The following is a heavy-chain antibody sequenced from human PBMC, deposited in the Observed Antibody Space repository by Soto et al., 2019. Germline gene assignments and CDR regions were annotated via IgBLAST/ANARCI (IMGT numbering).Heavy chain of an antibody. V-gene: IGHV4-34*01. CDR1: GGSFSGYY. CDR2: INHSGST. J-gene: IGHJ5*02. CDR3: ARLGGDGYNYNWFDP. Sequence: SETLSLPCAVYGGSFSGYYWTWIRQPPGTGLEWIGEINHSGSTNYNPSLKSRVTISVDTSKNQFSLKLSSVTAADTAVYYCARLGGDGYNYNWFDPWGQGTLVTVS. D-gene: IGHD5-12*01.